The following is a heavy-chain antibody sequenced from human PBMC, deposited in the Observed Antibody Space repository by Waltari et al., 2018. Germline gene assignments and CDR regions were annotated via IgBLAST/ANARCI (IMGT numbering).Heavy chain of an antibody. CDR1: GFTFSSYS. CDR2: IRSSSSYI. CDR3: ARGAAKGYYYGMDV. J-gene: IGHJ6*02. V-gene: IGHV3-21*01. Sequence: EVQLVESGGGLVKPGGSLRLSCAASGFTFSSYSMNWVRQAPGKGLEWVSSIRSSSSYIYYADSVKGRFTISRDNAKNSLYLQMNSLRAEDTAVYYCARGAAKGYYYGMDVWGQGTTVTVSS.